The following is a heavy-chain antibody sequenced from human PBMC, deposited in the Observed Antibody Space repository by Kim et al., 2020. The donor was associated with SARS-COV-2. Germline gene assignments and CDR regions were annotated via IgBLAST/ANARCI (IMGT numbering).Heavy chain of an antibody. V-gene: IGHV3-23*01. J-gene: IGHJ5*02. Sequence: SVKGRFTISRDNSKNTLYLQMNSLRAEDTAVYYCAKDPGSGYYYLNWFDPWGQGTLVTVSS. D-gene: IGHD3-22*01. CDR3: AKDPGSGYYYLNWFDP.